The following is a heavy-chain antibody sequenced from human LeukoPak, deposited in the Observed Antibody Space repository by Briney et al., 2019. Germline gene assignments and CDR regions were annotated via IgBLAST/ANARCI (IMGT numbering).Heavy chain of an antibody. CDR1: GGSISSSSYY. D-gene: IGHD5-12*01. V-gene: IGHV4-39*01. CDR3: ARRGATTCY. Sequence: SETLSLTCTVSGGSISSSSYYWGWIRQPPGKGLERIGSIYYSGSTYYNPSLKSRVTISVDTSKNQFSLKLSSVTAADTAVHYCARRGATTCYWGQGTLVTVSS. J-gene: IGHJ4*02. CDR2: IYYSGST.